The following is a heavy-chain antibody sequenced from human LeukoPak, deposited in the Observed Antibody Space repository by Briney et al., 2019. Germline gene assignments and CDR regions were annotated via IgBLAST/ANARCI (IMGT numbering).Heavy chain of an antibody. Sequence: ASVKVSCKASGGTFSSYAISWVRQAPGQGLEWMGGIIPIFGTANYAQKFQGRVTITADESTSTAYMELSSLRSEDTAVYYCARVQVAARGPYYYGMDVWDQGTTVTVSS. CDR3: ARVQVAARGPYYYGMDV. J-gene: IGHJ6*02. CDR1: GGTFSSYA. CDR2: IIPIFGTA. V-gene: IGHV1-69*01. D-gene: IGHD6-6*01.